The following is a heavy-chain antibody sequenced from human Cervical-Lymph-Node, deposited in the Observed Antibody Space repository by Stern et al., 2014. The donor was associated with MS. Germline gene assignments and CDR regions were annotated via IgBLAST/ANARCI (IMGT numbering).Heavy chain of an antibody. J-gene: IGHJ3*02. Sequence: QLQLQESGSGLVKPSQTLSLTCAVSGGSISSGGYSWSWIRQPPGKGLEWIGYIYHSGSTYYHPSLQSPVTISVDRSKTQFSLKRSSVTAADTAVYYCARSSTVTPNAFDIWGQGTMVTVSS. D-gene: IGHD4-17*01. V-gene: IGHV4-30-2*01. CDR2: IYHSGST. CDR3: ARSSTVTPNAFDI. CDR1: GGSISSGGYS.